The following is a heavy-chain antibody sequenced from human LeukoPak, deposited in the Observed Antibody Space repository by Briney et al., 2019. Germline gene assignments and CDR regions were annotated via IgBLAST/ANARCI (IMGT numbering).Heavy chain of an antibody. CDR1: GGTFSSYA. V-gene: IGHV1-69*13. D-gene: IGHD2-2*01. CDR3: ARTQVPAAIAGYYYYYYGMDV. CDR2: IIPIFGTA. J-gene: IGHJ6*02. Sequence: ASVKVSCKASGGTFSSYAISWVRQAPGQGIEWMGGIIPIFGTANYAQKFQGRVTITADESTSTAYMELSSLRSEDTAVYYCARTQVPAAIAGYYYYYYGMDVWGQGTTVTVSS.